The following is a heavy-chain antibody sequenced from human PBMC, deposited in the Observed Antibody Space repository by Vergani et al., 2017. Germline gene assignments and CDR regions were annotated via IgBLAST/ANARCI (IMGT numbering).Heavy chain of an antibody. D-gene: IGHD6-13*01. CDR2: IYSGGST. CDR1: GFTVSSNY. CDR3: ANSAFSSSWYEGDFNY. V-gene: IGHV3-66*02. J-gene: IGHJ4*02. Sequence: EVQLVESGGGLVQPGGSLRLSCAASGFTVSSNYMSWVRQAPGKGLEWVSVIYSGGSTYYADSVKGRLTISRDNSKNTLYLQMNSLRAEDTAVYYCANSAFSSSWYEGDFNYWGQGTLITVSS.